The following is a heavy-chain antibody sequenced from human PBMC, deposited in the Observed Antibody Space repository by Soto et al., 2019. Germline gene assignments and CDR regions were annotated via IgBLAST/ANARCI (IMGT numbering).Heavy chain of an antibody. D-gene: IGHD1-1*01. J-gene: IGHJ4*02. CDR2: IYRTGST. CDR3: AREPATAKPEGVDF. CDR1: GGSFTSNNW. Sequence: SETLSLTCAVSGGSFTSNNWWTWVRQPPGQGLEWIGEIYRTGSTNYNPSLKSRVTISLDKSENQFSLKVTSLTAADTAVYYCAREPATAKPEGVDFWGQGTLVTVSS. V-gene: IGHV4-4*02.